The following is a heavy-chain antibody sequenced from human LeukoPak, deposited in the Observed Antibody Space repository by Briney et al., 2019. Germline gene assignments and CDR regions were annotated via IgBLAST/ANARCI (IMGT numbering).Heavy chain of an antibody. CDR1: GDSISNYY. D-gene: IGHD3-10*01. CDR3: ASITMVRGAKRAWFDP. J-gene: IGHJ5*02. V-gene: IGHV4-59*08. Sequence: PSETLSLTCTVSGDSISNYYWSWIRQPPGKGLEWIGYIYYSGSTNYNPSLKSRVTISVDTSKNQFSLKLSSVTAADTAVYYCASITMVRGAKRAWFDPWGQGTLVTVSS. CDR2: IYYSGST.